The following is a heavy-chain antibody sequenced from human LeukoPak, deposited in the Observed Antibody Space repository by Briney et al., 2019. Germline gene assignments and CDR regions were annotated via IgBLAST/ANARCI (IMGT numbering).Heavy chain of an antibody. J-gene: IGHJ3*02. Sequence: GGSLRLSCAASGFTFSSYGMHWVRQAPGKGLEWVSSISSSSSYIYYADSVKGRFTISRDNAKNSLYLQMNSLRAEDTAVYYCARGRWGQQNDAFDIWGQGTMVTVSS. CDR3: ARGRWGQQNDAFDI. V-gene: IGHV3-21*01. D-gene: IGHD6-13*01. CDR2: ISSSSSYI. CDR1: GFTFSSYG.